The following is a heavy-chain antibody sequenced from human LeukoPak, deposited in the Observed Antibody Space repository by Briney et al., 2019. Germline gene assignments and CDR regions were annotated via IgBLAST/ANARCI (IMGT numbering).Heavy chain of an antibody. CDR2: IKQDGSEK. V-gene: IGHV3-7*04. J-gene: IGHJ6*03. Sequence: PGGSLRLSCAASGFTFSSYWMSWVRQAPGKGLEWVANIKQDGSEKYHVDSVKGRFTISRDNAKNSLYLQMNSLRAEDTAVYYCARVSYYYYMDVWGKGTTVTVSS. CDR3: ARVSYYYYMDV. CDR1: GFTFSSYW.